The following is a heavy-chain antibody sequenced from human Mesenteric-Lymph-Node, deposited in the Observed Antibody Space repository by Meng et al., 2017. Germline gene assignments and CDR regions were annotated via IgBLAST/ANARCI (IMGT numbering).Heavy chain of an antibody. V-gene: IGHV3-23*01. CDR1: GFTFNSYT. CDR3: AKDLATMAD. D-gene: IGHD5-12*01. J-gene: IGHJ4*02. CDR2: ITGSGVSI. Sequence: EGQLLESGGGLVQPGGSLRLSCAASGFTFNSYTMSWVRQAPGKGLAWVSTITGSGVSIYYADSVKGRFTISRDNSKNTLYLQMDSLRAEDTAVYYCAKDLATMADWGQGTLVTVSS.